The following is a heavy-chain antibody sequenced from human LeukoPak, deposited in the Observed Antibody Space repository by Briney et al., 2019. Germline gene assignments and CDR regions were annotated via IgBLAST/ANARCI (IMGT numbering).Heavy chain of an antibody. J-gene: IGHJ6*04. V-gene: IGHV3-11*04. Sequence: GGSLRLSCAASGFTFSDYYMSWLRQAPGKGLEWISYISSSGDTIFYADSVKGRFTISRDNAKNSLYLQMNSLRAEDTAVYYCAELGITMIGGVWGKGTTVTISS. CDR3: AELGITMIGGV. CDR2: ISSSGDTI. D-gene: IGHD3-10*02. CDR1: GFTFSDYY.